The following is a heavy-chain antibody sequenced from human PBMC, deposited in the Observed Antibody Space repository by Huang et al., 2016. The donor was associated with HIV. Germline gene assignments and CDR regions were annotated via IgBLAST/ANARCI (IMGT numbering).Heavy chain of an antibody. J-gene: IGHJ4*02. CDR2: INHNVNI. D-gene: IGHD3-10*01. CDR3: ARGFNYYASDNLGVYYFDS. V-gene: IGHV4-34*02. CDR1: GGAFRGSS. Sequence: QVQLKQWGAGLLKPSETLSLPCAVYGGAFRGSSWTWIRQFPEKGLEWIGVINHNVNIIYNPSLRARVTISTDTSKNHFSLHLTSVTAADTALYYCARGFNYYASDNLGVYYFDSWGLGTLVTVSP.